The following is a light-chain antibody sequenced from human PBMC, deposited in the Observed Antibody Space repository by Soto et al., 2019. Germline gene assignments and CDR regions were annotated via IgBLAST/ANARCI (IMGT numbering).Light chain of an antibody. J-gene: IGLJ3*02. CDR3: QVWDSNSDHVV. V-gene: IGLV3-21*02. Sequence: SYELTQPPSVSVAPGQTASITCGGNNIGSKSVHWYQQKAGQAPMLVVYSDSDRPSGIPERFSGSNSGNTATLTISRVEAGDEADYYCQVWDSNSDHVVFGGGTKLTVL. CDR2: SDS. CDR1: NIGSKS.